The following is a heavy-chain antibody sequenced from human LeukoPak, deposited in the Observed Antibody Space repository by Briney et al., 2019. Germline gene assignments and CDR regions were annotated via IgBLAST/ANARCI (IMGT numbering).Heavy chain of an antibody. CDR3: AKDQGTVTTPGLGDY. V-gene: IGHV3-30*18. CDR2: ISYDGSNK. J-gene: IGHJ4*02. Sequence: PGGSLRLSCAASGFTFSSNGMHWVRQAPGKGLEWVAVISYDGSNKYYADSVKGRFTISRDNSKNTLYLQMNSLRAEDTAVYYCAKDQGTVTTPGLGDYWGQGTLVTVSS. CDR1: GFTFSSNG. D-gene: IGHD4-17*01.